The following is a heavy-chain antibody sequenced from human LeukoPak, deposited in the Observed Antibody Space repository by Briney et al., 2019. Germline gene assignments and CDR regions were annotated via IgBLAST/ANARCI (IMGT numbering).Heavy chain of an antibody. D-gene: IGHD1-26*01. CDR2: IRKTANSYIT. J-gene: IGHJ4*02. CDR1: GHTFYDNF. CDR3: ARDYGSYSFAF. Sequence: GGPLRLSCAASGHTFYDNFIDWARRSPGEGVEGGSRIRKTANSYITEYPASVNGRFTVSRDDSKNLLFLQMNSLKAEDTAVYYCARDYGSYSFAFWCQGPLITVSA. V-gene: IGHV3-72*01.